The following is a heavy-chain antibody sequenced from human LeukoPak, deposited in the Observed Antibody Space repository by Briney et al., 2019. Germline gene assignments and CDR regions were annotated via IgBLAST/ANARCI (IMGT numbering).Heavy chain of an antibody. V-gene: IGHV1-69*13. CDR2: IIPIFGTA. J-gene: IGHJ4*02. CDR1: GYIFSTYG. D-gene: IGHD1-26*01. CDR3: ARGRMGATMGY. Sequence: GASVKVSCKASGYIFSTYGIHWVRQAPGQGLQWMGGIIPIFGTANYAQKFQGRVTITADESTSTAYMELSSLRSEDTAVYYCARGRMGATMGYWGQGTLVTVSS.